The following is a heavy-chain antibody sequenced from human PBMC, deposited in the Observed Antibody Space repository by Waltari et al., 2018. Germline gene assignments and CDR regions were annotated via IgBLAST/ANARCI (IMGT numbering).Heavy chain of an antibody. J-gene: IGHJ6*03. D-gene: IGHD1-26*01. CDR2: IYTSGST. Sequence: QVQLQESGPGLVKPSETLSLTCTVSGGSISSYYWSWIRQPAGKGLEWIGRIYTSGSTNYNPSLKSRVTMSVDTSKNQFSLKLSSVTAADTAVYYCARDGPIVGVMGYYYMDVWGKGTTVTVSS. V-gene: IGHV4-4*07. CDR3: ARDGPIVGVMGYYYMDV. CDR1: GGSISSYY.